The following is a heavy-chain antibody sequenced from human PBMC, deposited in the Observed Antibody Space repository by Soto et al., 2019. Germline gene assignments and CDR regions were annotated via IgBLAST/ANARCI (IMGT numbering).Heavy chain of an antibody. CDR1: GYTFTSYY. Sequence: QVPLVQSGAELRKPGASVKVSCKASGYTFTSYYLHWVRQATRQGLEWMGLINTSGVKTTYAQKFQGKVTMTRDTSTPTVYMELSGVRSEDTSVYYCSRACTGHNCGWTSELGYCGQGNLVTVAS. V-gene: IGHV1-46*01. J-gene: IGHJ4*02. CDR3: SRACTGHNCGWTSELGY. CDR2: INTSGVKT. D-gene: IGHD6-19*01.